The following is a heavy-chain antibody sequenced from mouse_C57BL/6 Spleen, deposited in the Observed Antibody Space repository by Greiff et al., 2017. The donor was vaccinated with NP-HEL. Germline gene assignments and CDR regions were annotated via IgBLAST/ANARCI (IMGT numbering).Heavy chain of an antibody. D-gene: IGHD2-1*01. V-gene: IGHV1-80*01. Sequence: QVQLKQSGAELVKPGASVKISCKASGYAFSSYWMNWVKQRPGKGLEWIGQIYPGDGDTNYNGKFKGKATLTADKSSSTAYMQLSSLTSEDSAVYFCASADLLGAMDYWGQGTSVTVSS. CDR2: IYPGDGDT. J-gene: IGHJ4*01. CDR1: GYAFSSYW. CDR3: ASADLLGAMDY.